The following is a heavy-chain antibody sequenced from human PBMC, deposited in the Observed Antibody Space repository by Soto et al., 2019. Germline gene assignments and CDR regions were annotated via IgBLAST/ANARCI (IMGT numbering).Heavy chain of an antibody. D-gene: IGHD2-2*01. CDR1: GGTFSSYA. Sequence: VSSVKVSCKASGGTFSSYAISWVRQAPGQGLEWMGGIIPIFGTANYAQKFQGRVTITADESTSTAYMELSSLRSEDTAVYYCARGIVVVPAATEVYYYGMDVWGQGTTVTVSS. CDR2: IIPIFGTA. V-gene: IGHV1-69*13. CDR3: ARGIVVVPAATEVYYYGMDV. J-gene: IGHJ6*02.